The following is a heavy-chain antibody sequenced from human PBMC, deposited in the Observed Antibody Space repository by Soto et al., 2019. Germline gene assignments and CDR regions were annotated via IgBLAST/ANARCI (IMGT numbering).Heavy chain of an antibody. V-gene: IGHV3-30*18. CDR1: GFTFSSYG. CDR2: ISYDGSNK. Sequence: GGSLRLSCAASGFTFSSYGMHWVRQAPGKGLEWVAVISYDGSNKYYADSVKGRFTISRDNSKNTLYLQMNSLRAEDTAVYSCAKDQYYDFWSGSRICDSWGQGTLVTVSS. J-gene: IGHJ4*02. CDR3: AKDQYYDFWSGSRICDS. D-gene: IGHD3-3*01.